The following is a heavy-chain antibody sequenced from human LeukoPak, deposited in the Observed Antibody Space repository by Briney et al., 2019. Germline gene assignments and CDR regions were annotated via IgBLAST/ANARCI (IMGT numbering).Heavy chain of an antibody. CDR3: ARSFSSGWYGGFDY. D-gene: IGHD6-19*01. V-gene: IGHV1-69*05. CDR1: GGTFSSYA. J-gene: IGHJ4*02. CDR2: IIPIFGTA. Sequence: SVKVSCKACGGTFSSYAISWVRQPPGQGLEWMGRIIPIFGTANYAQKFQGRVTTTTDESTSTAYMELSSLRSEDTAVYYCARSFSSGWYGGFDYWGQGTLVTVSS.